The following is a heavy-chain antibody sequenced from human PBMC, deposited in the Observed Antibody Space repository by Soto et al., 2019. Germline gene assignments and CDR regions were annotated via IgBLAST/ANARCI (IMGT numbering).Heavy chain of an antibody. CDR1: GGSISISSYY. D-gene: IGHD3-10*01. V-gene: IGHV4-39*01. J-gene: IGHJ6*02. CDR2: SYYSGST. CDR3: ATGQGITMVGGAHGWGNVPDEYYGMDV. Sequence: AETLSLTCTVSGGSISISSYYLGWIRQPPGKGLEWIGSSYYSGSTYYNPSLKSRVTISVDTSKNQFSLKLSSVTAADTAVYYCATGQGITMVGGAHGWGNVPDEYYGMDVWGQGKMVTVS.